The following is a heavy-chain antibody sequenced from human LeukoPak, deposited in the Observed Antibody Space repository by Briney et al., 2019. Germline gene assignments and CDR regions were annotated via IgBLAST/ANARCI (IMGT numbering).Heavy chain of an antibody. J-gene: IGHJ4*02. V-gene: IGHV3-21*01. CDR3: ARDSRGYSYGF. D-gene: IGHD5-18*01. CDR1: GFTFSSYS. Sequence: GGSLRLSCAASGFTFSSYSMNWVRQAPEKGLEWVSSISSSSSYIYYADSVKGRFTISRDNAKNSLYLQMNSLRAEDTAVYYCARDSRGYSYGFWGQGTLVTVSS. CDR2: ISSSSSYI.